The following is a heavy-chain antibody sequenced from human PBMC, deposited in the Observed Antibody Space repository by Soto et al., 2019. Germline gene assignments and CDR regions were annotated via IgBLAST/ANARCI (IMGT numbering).Heavy chain of an antibody. CDR3: ARYWSAGTFYGAFDM. D-gene: IGHD2-15*01. Sequence: QVELKQSGAEVKRPGSSVRVSCEASGGNFGDYGVSWLRQAPGQGPEWKGGISPIYNAANYARNFRGRLTITADKSTITAYMELVSLRSEDPAIYYCARYWSAGTFYGAFDMWGQGTKV. CDR2: ISPIYNAA. CDR1: GGNFGDYG. J-gene: IGHJ3*02. V-gene: IGHV1-69*06.